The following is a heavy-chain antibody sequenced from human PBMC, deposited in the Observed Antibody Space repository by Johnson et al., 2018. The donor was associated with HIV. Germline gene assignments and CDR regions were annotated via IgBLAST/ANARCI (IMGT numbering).Heavy chain of an antibody. J-gene: IGHJ3*02. CDR1: GFSFSDFS. D-gene: IGHD4-11*01. V-gene: IGHV3-30*01. CDR2: ISNDGSNK. Sequence: QVQLVESGGGVVQPGRSLRLSCAASGFSFSDFSMHWVRQAPGKGLEWVTVISNDGSNKYYADSVKGRFTISRDNYKKTLYVQMNRLRAEDTALYYCVKDIDRLRLTVTESAFDIWGQGTMVTVPS. CDR3: VKDIDRLRLTVTESAFDI.